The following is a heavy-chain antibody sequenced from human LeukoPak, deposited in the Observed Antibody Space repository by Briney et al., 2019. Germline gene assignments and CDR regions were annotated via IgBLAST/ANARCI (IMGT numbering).Heavy chain of an antibody. CDR2: IRSKAYGWTT. CDR1: GFTFGDYA. D-gene: IGHD3-3*01. CDR3: TRDVLSDFWSGYSPVDY. V-gene: IGHV3-49*04. Sequence: GGSLRLSCSASGFTFGDYAMSWVRQAPGKGLEWVGFIRSKAYGWTTEYAASVKVTFTISRDDSKSIAYLQTNSLKAEDTAVYYCTRDVLSDFWSGYSPVDYWGQGTLVTVSS. J-gene: IGHJ4*02.